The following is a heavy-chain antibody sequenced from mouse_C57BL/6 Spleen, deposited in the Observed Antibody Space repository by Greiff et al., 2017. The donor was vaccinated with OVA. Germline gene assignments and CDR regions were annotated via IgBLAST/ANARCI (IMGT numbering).Heavy chain of an antibody. V-gene: IGHV1-64*01. D-gene: IGHD2-3*01. CDR2: IHPNSGST. J-gene: IGHJ2*01. CDR3: PRDDAYHGDY. Sequence: QVQLQQPGAELVKPGASVKLSCKASGYTFTSYWMHWVKQRPGQGLEWIGMIHPNSGSTNYNEKFKSKATLTVDKSSSTAYMQLSSLTSEDSAVYYCPRDDAYHGDYWGQGTTLTVSS. CDR1: GYTFTSYW.